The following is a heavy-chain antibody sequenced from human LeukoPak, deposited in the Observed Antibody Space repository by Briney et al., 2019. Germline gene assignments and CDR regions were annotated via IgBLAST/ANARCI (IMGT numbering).Heavy chain of an antibody. Sequence: SETLSLTCTVSGGSISSYYWSWIRQPAGEGLEWIGRIYTSGSTNYNPSLKSRVTMSVDTSKNQFSLKLSSVTAADTAVYYCARDRITAMAQGWFDPWGQGTLVTVSS. J-gene: IGHJ5*02. V-gene: IGHV4-4*07. CDR2: IYTSGST. CDR1: GGSISSYY. D-gene: IGHD5-18*01. CDR3: ARDRITAMAQGWFDP.